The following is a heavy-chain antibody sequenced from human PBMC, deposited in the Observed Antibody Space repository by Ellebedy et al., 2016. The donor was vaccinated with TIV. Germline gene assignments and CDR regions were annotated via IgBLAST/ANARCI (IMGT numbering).Heavy chain of an antibody. D-gene: IGHD2-8*01. V-gene: IGHV3-30-3*01. CDR1: GYTFSTYA. CDR2: ISYDGSKK. Sequence: GESLKISCAASGYTFSTYAMHWVRQAPGKGLEWVALISYDGSKKFYADSVKGRFTISRDNSKDTLYLQMNSLRADDTAVYFCARVTKAEYYYNGMDVWGRGTTVTVSS. J-gene: IGHJ6*02. CDR3: ARVTKAEYYYNGMDV.